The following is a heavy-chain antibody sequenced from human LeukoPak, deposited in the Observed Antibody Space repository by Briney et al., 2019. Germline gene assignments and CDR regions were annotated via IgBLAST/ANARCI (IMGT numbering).Heavy chain of an antibody. CDR3: ARAYCSGGSCYPEEAFDI. D-gene: IGHD2-15*01. V-gene: IGHV4-38-2*02. CDR2: IYHSEST. CDR1: RYSISSGYY. J-gene: IGHJ3*02. Sequence: SETLSLTCTVSRYSISSGYYWGWIRQPPGKGLEWIGSIYHSESTYYNPSLKSRVTLSVDTSKNHFSLKLSSVTAADTAVYYCARAYCSGGSCYPEEAFDIWGQGTMVTVSS.